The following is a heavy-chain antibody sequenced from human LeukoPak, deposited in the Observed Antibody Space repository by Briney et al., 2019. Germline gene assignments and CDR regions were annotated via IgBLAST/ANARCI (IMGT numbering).Heavy chain of an antibody. CDR2: LFNSGVT. J-gene: IGHJ4*02. D-gene: IGHD2-15*01. V-gene: IGHV4-39*01. Sequence: SETLSLTCTGSGASISSTGYYWGWIRQSPGKRLEWIGSLFNSGVTYYSPSLKSRVSTSVDTSNNHFSLRLTSLTAADTAIYYCARHRVASAYSSFDYWGQGTLVTVSS. CDR1: GASISSTGYY. CDR3: ARHRVASAYSSFDY.